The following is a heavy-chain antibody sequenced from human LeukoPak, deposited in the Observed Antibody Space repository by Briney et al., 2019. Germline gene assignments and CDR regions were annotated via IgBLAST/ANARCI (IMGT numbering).Heavy chain of an antibody. CDR2: IGIYGDT. J-gene: IGHJ4*02. D-gene: IGHD6-19*01. CDR1: GFTFTKYD. V-gene: IGHV3-13*01. Sequence: PGGSLRLSCAASGFTFTKYDMHWVRQATGGGLEWVSAIGIYGDTYYTGSVKGRFTISRENAKNSLYLQMDSLRAEDTALYYWTRGGIQGAGIDEIDHWGQGTLVTVSS. CDR3: TRGGIQGAGIDEIDH.